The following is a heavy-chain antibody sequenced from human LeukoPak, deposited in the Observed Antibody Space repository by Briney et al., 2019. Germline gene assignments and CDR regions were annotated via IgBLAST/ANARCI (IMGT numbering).Heavy chain of an antibody. V-gene: IGHV4-34*01. CDR3: ARGSGYGGNFDY. J-gene: IGHJ4*02. D-gene: IGHD4-23*01. Sequence: PSETLSLTCAVYGGSFSGYYWSWIRQPPGKGLEWIGEINHSGSTNYNPSLKSRVTISVDTSKNQFSLKLSSVTAADTVVYYCARGSGYGGNFDYWGQGTLVTVSS. CDR2: INHSGST. CDR1: GGSFSGYY.